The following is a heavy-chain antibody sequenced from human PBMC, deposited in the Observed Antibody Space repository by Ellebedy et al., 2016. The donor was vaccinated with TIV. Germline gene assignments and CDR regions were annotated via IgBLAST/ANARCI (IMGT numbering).Heavy chain of an antibody. Sequence: SETLSLXXSVSGASISSGGFYWSWIRQHPEKALEWIGYIDNSGITSYNPSLNGRVTIFVDTSENRFSLKLSSVTAADTAVYYCARDRMYYYDSSGSYSYYGMDVWGQGTTVTVSS. CDR1: GASISSGGFY. D-gene: IGHD3-22*01. J-gene: IGHJ6*02. CDR2: IDNSGIT. CDR3: ARDRMYYYDSSGSYSYYGMDV. V-gene: IGHV4-31*03.